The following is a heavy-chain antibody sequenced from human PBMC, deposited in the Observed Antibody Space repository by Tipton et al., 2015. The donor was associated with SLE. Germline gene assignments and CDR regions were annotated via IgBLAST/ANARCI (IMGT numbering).Heavy chain of an antibody. CDR3: AREVNWGIDY. Sequence: TLSLTCTVSGGSISSHYWSWIRQPPGKGLAWIGYIYFSGSTNYNPSLTSRVTITVDTSKNQFSLKLSSVTAADTAVYYCAREVNWGIDYWGQGTVVTVSS. D-gene: IGHD7-27*01. CDR1: GGSISSHY. V-gene: IGHV4-59*11. J-gene: IGHJ4*02. CDR2: IYFSGST.